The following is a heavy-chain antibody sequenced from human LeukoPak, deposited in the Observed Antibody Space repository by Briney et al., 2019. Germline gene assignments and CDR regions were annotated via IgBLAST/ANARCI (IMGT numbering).Heavy chain of an antibody. CDR2: ISAYNGNT. J-gene: IGHJ4*02. Sequence: GASVKVSCKASGYTFTSYGISWVRQAPGQGPEWMGWISAYNGNTNYAQKLQGRVTMTTDTSTSTAYMELRSLRSDDTAVYYCARGDYDFWSGYFGPFDYWGQGTLVTVSS. CDR1: GYTFTSYG. CDR3: ARGDYDFWSGYFGPFDY. V-gene: IGHV1-18*01. D-gene: IGHD3-3*01.